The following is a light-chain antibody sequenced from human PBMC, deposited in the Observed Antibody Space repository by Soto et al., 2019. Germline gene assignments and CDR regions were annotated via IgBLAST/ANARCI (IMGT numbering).Light chain of an antibody. V-gene: IGKV1-5*01. CDR1: QNINTW. Sequence: DIQMTQSPSTLSASVVDRVTIACRASQNINTWLAWYQQKPGKAPKFLIYDASTLESGVPSRFSGSGSGTDFTLAISSLQPDDFATYYCHQYKSFPLTFGGGTKVDIK. CDR2: DAS. CDR3: HQYKSFPLT. J-gene: IGKJ4*01.